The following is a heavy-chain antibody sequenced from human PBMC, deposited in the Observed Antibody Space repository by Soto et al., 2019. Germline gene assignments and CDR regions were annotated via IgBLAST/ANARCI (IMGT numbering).Heavy chain of an antibody. V-gene: IGHV1-69*13. CDR3: ATYCSSTSCSPTYYYYGMDV. D-gene: IGHD2-2*01. J-gene: IGHJ6*02. Sequence: GASVKVSCKASGGTFSSYAISWVRQAPGQGLEWMGGIIPIFGTANYAQKFQGRVTITADESTSTAYMELSSLRSEDTAVYYCATYCSSTSCSPTYYYYGMDVWGQGTTVTVS. CDR1: GGTFSSYA. CDR2: IIPIFGTA.